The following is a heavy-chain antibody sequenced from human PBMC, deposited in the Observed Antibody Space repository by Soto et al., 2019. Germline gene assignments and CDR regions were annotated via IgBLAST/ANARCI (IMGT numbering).Heavy chain of an antibody. D-gene: IGHD6-13*01. CDR3: AREGTSGWSKGAYDV. CDR1: GGTLNRHA. J-gene: IGHJ3*01. Sequence: QVQLVQSGAEVKKPGSSVKVSCKASGGTLNRHAITWVRLAPGQGLEWLGGVIPMFGITNYPQKFQGRVTVTADTSPNTSKMELHSLTSDDRAIYDCAREGTSGWSKGAYDVWGKGTMVTV. V-gene: IGHV1-69*17. CDR2: VIPMFGIT.